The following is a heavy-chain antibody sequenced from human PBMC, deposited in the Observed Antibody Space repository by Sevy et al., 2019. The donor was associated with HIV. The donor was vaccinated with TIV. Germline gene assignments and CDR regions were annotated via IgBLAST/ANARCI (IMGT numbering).Heavy chain of an antibody. CDR1: GYTFTGDY. V-gene: IGHV1-2*06. J-gene: IGHJ6*02. Sequence: ASVKVSCKASGYTFTGDYLHWVRQAPGQGLEWMGRAYPNSGDTNYARKFQGRVTMTRDTSISTAYMELSRLRFDDTAVYYCARDGGGGTTNSGMDVWGQGTTVTVSS. CDR2: AYPNSGDT. CDR3: ARDGGGGTTNSGMDV. D-gene: IGHD1-7*01.